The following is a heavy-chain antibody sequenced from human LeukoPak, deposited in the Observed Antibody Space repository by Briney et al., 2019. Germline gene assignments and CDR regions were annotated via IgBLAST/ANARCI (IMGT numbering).Heavy chain of an antibody. CDR1: GYTFTSYY. Sequence: ASVKVSCKASGYTFTSYYMHWVRQAPGQGLEWMGIINPSGGSTSYAQKFQGRVTMTRDTSTSTVYMELSSLRSEDTAVYYCARGYKYYYDSSGSLIDYWGQGTLVTVSS. CDR2: INPSGGST. CDR3: ARGYKYYYDSSGSLIDY. J-gene: IGHJ4*02. V-gene: IGHV1-46*01. D-gene: IGHD3-22*01.